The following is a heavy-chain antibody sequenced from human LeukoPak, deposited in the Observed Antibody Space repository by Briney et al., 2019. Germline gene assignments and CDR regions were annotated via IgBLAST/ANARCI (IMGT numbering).Heavy chain of an antibody. CDR3: ARRRVDNWFDP. CDR2: INHSGST. J-gene: IGHJ5*02. Sequence: SETLSLTCAVYGGSFSGYYWSWIRQPPGKGLEWIGEINHSGSTNYNPSLKSRVTISVDTSKNQFSLKLSSATAADTAVYYCARRRVDNWFDPWGQGTLSPSPQ. CDR1: GGSFSGYY. V-gene: IGHV4-34*01.